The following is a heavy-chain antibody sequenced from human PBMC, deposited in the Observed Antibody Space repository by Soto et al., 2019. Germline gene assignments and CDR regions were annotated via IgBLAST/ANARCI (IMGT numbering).Heavy chain of an antibody. V-gene: IGHV3-30-3*01. J-gene: IGHJ3*02. Sequence: QVQLVESGGGVVQPGRSLRLSCAASGFTFGGYAMHWVRQAPGKGLEWVAVISYDGSNRYYADSVKGRLTISRDNSKNPLYLQMNSLRAEDTAVYSCARERRSCTTNSCSSQPAFDIWGQGTMVTVSS. CDR2: ISYDGSNR. CDR3: ARERRSCTTNSCSSQPAFDI. CDR1: GFTFGGYA. D-gene: IGHD2-15*01.